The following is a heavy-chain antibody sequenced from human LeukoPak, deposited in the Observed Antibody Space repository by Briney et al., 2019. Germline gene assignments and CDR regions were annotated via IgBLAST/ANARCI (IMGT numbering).Heavy chain of an antibody. CDR3: ATGSLKDYDFWSGYSRATRRPFDY. D-gene: IGHD3-3*01. V-gene: IGHV1-24*01. CDR2: FDPEDGET. CDR1: GYTLTELS. Sequence: GASVKVSCKXSGYTLTELSMHWVRQAPGKGLEWMGGFDPEDGETIYSQKFQGRVTMTEDTSTDTAYMELSSLRSEDTAVYYCATGSLKDYDFWSGYSRATRRPFDYWGQGTLVTVSS. J-gene: IGHJ4*02.